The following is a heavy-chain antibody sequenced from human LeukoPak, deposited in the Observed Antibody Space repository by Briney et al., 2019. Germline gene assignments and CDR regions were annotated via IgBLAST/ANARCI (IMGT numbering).Heavy chain of an antibody. D-gene: IGHD3-22*01. CDR3: AKSSSGSRYYGMDV. J-gene: IGHJ6*02. CDR2: IYSGGST. V-gene: IGHV3-53*04. Sequence: GGSLRLSCAASGFTVSSNYMSWVRQAPGKGLEWVSVIYSGGSTYYADSVKGRFTISRHNSKNTLYLQMNSLRAEDTAVYYCAKSSSGSRYYGMDVWGQGTTVTVSS. CDR1: GFTVSSNY.